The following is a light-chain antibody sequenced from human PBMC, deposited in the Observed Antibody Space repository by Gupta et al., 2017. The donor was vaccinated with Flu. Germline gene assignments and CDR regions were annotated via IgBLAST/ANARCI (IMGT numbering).Light chain of an antibody. CDR3: QVWESSSDHRV. V-gene: IGLV3-21*02. CDR2: DDS. J-gene: IGLJ3*02. CDR1: NIGGKS. Sequence: SYVLTQPPSVSVAPGPTASITCGGNNIGGKSVFWYQQKPGQAPLLVVYDDSDRPSGIPKRFSGSNSGNTATLTIGRVEAGDEADYYCQVWESSSDHRVFGGGTRLTVL.